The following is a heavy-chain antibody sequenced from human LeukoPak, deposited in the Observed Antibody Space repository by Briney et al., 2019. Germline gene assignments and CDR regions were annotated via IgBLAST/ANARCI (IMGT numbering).Heavy chain of an antibody. Sequence: GSLRLSCAASGFTFSSYWMSWVRQPPGKGLEWIGEINHSGSTNYNPSLKSRVTISVDTSKNQCSLKLSSVTAADTAVYYCARGGDDFWSGYYSNWGQGTLVTVSS. D-gene: IGHD3-3*01. J-gene: IGHJ4*02. CDR3: ARGGDDFWSGYYSN. CDR2: INHSGST. V-gene: IGHV4-34*01. CDR1: GFTFSSYW.